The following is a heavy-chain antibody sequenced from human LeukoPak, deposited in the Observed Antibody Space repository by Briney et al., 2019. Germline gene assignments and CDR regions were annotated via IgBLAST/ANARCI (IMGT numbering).Heavy chain of an antibody. Sequence: ASVKVSCKASGYTFTSNNIDWMRQAPGQGRDWMGWMNRNNGNTGYAQKFQGRVTMTRDISITTDYMELSSVGSENTAVYYCARAVTNYNPLDVWGKGTSVTVSS. J-gene: IGHJ6*04. CDR1: GYTFTSNN. CDR3: ARAVTNYNPLDV. CDR2: MNRNNGNT. V-gene: IGHV1-8*01. D-gene: IGHD4/OR15-4a*01.